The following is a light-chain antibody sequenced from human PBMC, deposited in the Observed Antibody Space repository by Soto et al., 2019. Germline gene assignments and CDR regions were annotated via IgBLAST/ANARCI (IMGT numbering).Light chain of an antibody. CDR2: KVS. Sequence: QSALTQPASVSGSPGQSITIACTGTISDVGAYNYVSWYQQHPGKAPKLIIYKVSNRPSGVSSRFSGSKSGNTASLTISGLHAEDESDYFCCSHTTRRTLRFGGGTQLTVL. CDR3: CSHTTRRTLR. V-gene: IGLV2-14*01. J-gene: IGLJ2*01. CDR1: ISDVGAYNY.